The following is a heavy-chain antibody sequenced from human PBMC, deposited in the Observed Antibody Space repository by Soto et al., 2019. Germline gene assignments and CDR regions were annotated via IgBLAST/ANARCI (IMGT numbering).Heavy chain of an antibody. CDR1: GFAFISYN. CDR2: ISSSSSYR. Sequence: PGGSLRLSCAASGFAFISYNMKWVRQAPGKGLEWVSSISSSSSYRYYADSVKGRFTISRDNAKNSLYLQMNSLRAEDTAVYYCARDAGQGAGMDVWGQGTTVTVSS. V-gene: IGHV3-21*01. J-gene: IGHJ6*02. CDR3: ARDAGQGAGMDV.